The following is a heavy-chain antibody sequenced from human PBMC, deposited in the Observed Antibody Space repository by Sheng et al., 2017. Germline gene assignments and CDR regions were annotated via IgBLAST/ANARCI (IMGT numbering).Heavy chain of an antibody. Sequence: EVQLVESGGGLIQPGRSLRLSCEXSGVNVRRNYMSWVRQAPGKGLEWVAVIDAGGHTYYAASVKGRFTISRDTFENTVYFQMNSLRVEDTALYYCARGPNFDSWGQGTLVTVSS. CDR1: GVNVRRNY. J-gene: IGHJ4*02. V-gene: IGHV3-53*01. CDR3: ARGPNFDS. CDR2: IDAGGHT.